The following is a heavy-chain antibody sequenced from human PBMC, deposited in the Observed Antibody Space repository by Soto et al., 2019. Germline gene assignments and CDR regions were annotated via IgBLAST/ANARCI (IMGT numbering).Heavy chain of an antibody. CDR1: GYTLTRSG. CDR2: MNPNSGNT. CDR3: ARGRSGYCTNGVCYDYYYYGMDV. D-gene: IGHD2-8*01. J-gene: IGHJ6*02. V-gene: IGHV1-8*01. Sequence: ASVKVSCKASGYTLTRSGISWVRQAPGQGPEWMGWMNPNSGNTGYAQKFQGRVTMTRNTSISTAYMELSSLRSEDTAVYYCARGRSGYCTNGVCYDYYYYGMDVWGQGTTVTVSS.